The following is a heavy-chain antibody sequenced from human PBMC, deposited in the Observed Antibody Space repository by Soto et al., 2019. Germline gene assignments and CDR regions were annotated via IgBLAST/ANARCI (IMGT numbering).Heavy chain of an antibody. D-gene: IGHD3-9*01. J-gene: IGHJ5*02. V-gene: IGHV3-11*06. CDR3: ARDHYVTLTGSGWFDP. CDR2: ISSSSTYT. Sequence: QMQVVESGGGLVKPGGSLRLSCAASGFNFSDYYMSWLRQAPGKGPEWLSYISSSSTYTNYADSVQGRFTISRDNAKNSLCLRMNDLRAGDTAVYYWARDHYVTLTGSGWFDPWGQGTLVTVSS. CDR1: GFNFSDYY.